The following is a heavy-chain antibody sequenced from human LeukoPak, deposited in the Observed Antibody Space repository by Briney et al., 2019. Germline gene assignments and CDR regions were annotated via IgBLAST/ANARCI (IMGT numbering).Heavy chain of an antibody. J-gene: IGHJ3*02. CDR2: IYYSGST. CDR3: AGDRNYYDGSGYSDAFDI. Sequence: SETLSLTCTVSGGSISSYYWSWIRQPPGKGLEWIGYIYYSGSTNYNPSLKSRVTISVDTSKNQFSLKLSSVTAADTAVYYCAGDRNYYDGSGYSDAFDIWGQGTMVTVSS. V-gene: IGHV4-59*01. D-gene: IGHD3-22*01. CDR1: GGSISSYY.